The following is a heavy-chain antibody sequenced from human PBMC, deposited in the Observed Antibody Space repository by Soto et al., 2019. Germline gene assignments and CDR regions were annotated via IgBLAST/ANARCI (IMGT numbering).Heavy chain of an antibody. CDR1: GFTFGDYA. CDR3: TRIFGVVTLDPVYPTDY. Sequence: GGSLRLSCTASGFTFGDYAMSWFRQAPGKGLEWVGFIRSKAYGGTTEYAASVKGRFTISRDDSKSIAYLQMNSLKTEDTAVYYCTRIFGVVTLDPVYPTDYWGQGTLVTVSS. CDR2: IRSKAYGGTT. D-gene: IGHD3-3*01. J-gene: IGHJ4*02. V-gene: IGHV3-49*03.